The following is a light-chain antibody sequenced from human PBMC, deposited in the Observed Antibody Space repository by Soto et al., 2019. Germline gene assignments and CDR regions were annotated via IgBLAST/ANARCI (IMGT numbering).Light chain of an antibody. J-gene: IGKJ4*01. CDR2: KAS. CDR3: QRYKDYPLT. Sequence: DIQMTQSPSTLSASIGDGVTISCRASQSIDSSLAWYQQKPGKAPKVVITKASILEGGVPSRFSGSVSGTEFTLTISNLQPEDFATYYCQRYKDYPLTFGGGTKVEIK. V-gene: IGKV1-5*03. CDR1: QSIDSS.